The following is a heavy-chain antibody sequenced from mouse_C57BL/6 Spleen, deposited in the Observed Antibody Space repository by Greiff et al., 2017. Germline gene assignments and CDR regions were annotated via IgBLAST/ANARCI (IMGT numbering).Heavy chain of an antibody. CDR2: INPNNGGT. Sequence: EVQLQQSGPELVKPGASVKMSCKASGYTFTDYNMHWVKQSHGKSLEWIGYINPNNGGTSYNQKFKGKATLTVNKSSSTAYMELRSLTSEDSAVYYCAREGIYDGYFAWFAYWGQGTLVTVSA. J-gene: IGHJ3*01. CDR1: GYTFTDYN. V-gene: IGHV1-22*01. CDR3: AREGIYDGYFAWFAY. D-gene: IGHD2-3*01.